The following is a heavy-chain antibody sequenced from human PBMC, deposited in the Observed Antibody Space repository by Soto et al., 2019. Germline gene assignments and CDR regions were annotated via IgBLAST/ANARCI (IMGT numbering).Heavy chain of an antibody. V-gene: IGHV3-21*01. D-gene: IGHD3-22*01. CDR2: ISSSTSYI. Sequence: GGSLRLSRAACGFTFWSYRMNGARQAKGKGREGVSSISSSTSYIYYADSVTGRFTISRDNAKNSLYLQMNCLRAEGRAVQYSAEVVDYYDPYSSSVMAFGAKGTTV. J-gene: IGHJ6*03. CDR3: AEVVDYYDPYSSSVMAF. CDR1: GFTFWSYR.